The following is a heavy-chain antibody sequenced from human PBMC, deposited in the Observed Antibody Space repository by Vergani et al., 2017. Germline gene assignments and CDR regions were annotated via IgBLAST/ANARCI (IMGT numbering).Heavy chain of an antibody. J-gene: IGHJ6*02. CDR3: ARDWGGHYFDSSGYYYSYYYGMDV. CDR1: GRSISSGSYY. D-gene: IGHD3-22*01. Sequence: QVQLQESGPGLVKPSQTLSLTCTVSGRSISSGSYYWSWIRQPAGKGLEWIGRIYTRGSTNYNPSLKSRVTISVDTSKNQFSLKLSSVTAADTAVYYCARDWGGHYFDSSGYYYSYYYGMDVWGQGTTVTVSS. CDR2: IYTRGST. V-gene: IGHV4-61*02.